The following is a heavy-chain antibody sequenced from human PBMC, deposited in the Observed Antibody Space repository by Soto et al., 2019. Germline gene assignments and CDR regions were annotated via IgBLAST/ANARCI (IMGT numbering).Heavy chain of an antibody. J-gene: IGHJ4*02. V-gene: IGHV1-69*13. CDR1: GGTFSSYA. Sequence: ASVKVSCKASGGTFSSYAISWVRQAPGQGLEWMGGIIPIFGTANYAQKFQGRVTITADESTSTAYMELSSLRSEDTAVYYCASDGYNHPSTYYFDYWGQGTLVTVSS. D-gene: IGHD5-12*01. CDR3: ASDGYNHPSTYYFDY. CDR2: IIPIFGTA.